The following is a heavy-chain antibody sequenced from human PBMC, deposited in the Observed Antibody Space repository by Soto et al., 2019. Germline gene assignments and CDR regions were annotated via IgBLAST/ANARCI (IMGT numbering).Heavy chain of an antibody. CDR1: GYTFTSYD. Sequence: QVQLVQSGAEVKKPGASVKVSCKASGYTFTSYDINWVRQATGQGLEWMGWMNPNSGNTGYAQKFQGRVTMTRNTSRSTAYMELSSLRSEDTAVYYCARVKITMVRGRSDGERWFDPWGQGTLVTVSS. CDR2: MNPNSGNT. CDR3: ARVKITMVRGRSDGERWFDP. D-gene: IGHD3-10*01. J-gene: IGHJ5*02. V-gene: IGHV1-8*01.